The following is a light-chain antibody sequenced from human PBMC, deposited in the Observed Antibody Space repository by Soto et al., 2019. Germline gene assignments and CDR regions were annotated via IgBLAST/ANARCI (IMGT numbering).Light chain of an antibody. Sequence: QSVLTQPPSASGTPGQRVTISCSGSSSNIGSNTVNWYQQLPGTAPKLLIYSNNQRPSGVPDRFSGSKSGTSASLAISGLQSEDEADYYCAAWDDSLNGVVFGGGTKHTAL. CDR1: SSNIGSNT. CDR3: AAWDDSLNGVV. V-gene: IGLV1-44*01. J-gene: IGLJ2*01. CDR2: SNN.